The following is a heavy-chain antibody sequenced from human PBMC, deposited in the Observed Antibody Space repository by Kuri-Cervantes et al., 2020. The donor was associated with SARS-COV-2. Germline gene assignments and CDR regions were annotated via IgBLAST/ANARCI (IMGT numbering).Heavy chain of an antibody. V-gene: IGHV4-34*01. D-gene: IGHD6-6*01. Sequence: GSLRLSCAGSGFTFSDSAIHWVRQPSGKGLEWIGEMKHSVSTNYNPSLKSRVTISVDTSKNQFSLKLSSVTAADTAVYYCARSSSSSSPFHYWGQGTLVTVSS. CDR1: GFTFSDSA. J-gene: IGHJ4*02. CDR2: MKHSVST. CDR3: ARSSSSSSPFHY.